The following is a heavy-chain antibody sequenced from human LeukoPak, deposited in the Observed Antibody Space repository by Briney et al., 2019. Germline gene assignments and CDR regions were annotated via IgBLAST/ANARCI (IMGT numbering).Heavy chain of an antibody. Sequence: PSETLSLTCTVSGGSISTYYWSWSRQPPGKGLEWIGYIYYSGSTNYNPSLKSRVTISVDTSKNQFSLKLSSVTAADTAVYYCARNYYGSGSYYSFDYWGQGTLVTVSS. D-gene: IGHD3-10*01. J-gene: IGHJ4*02. CDR1: GGSISTYY. CDR2: IYYSGST. CDR3: ARNYYGSGSYYSFDY. V-gene: IGHV4-59*01.